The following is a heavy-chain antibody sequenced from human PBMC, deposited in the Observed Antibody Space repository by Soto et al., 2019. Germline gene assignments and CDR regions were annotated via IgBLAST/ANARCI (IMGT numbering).Heavy chain of an antibody. D-gene: IGHD3-10*01. J-gene: IGHJ5*02. V-gene: IGHV4-34*01. CDR2: INHSGST. Sequence: QVQLQQWGAGLLKPSETLSLTCAVYGGSFSGYYWSWIRQPPGKGLEWIGEINHSGSTNYNPSLKSRVTXXVXTXXTQFSLKLSSVTAADTAVYYCARGVWFGSYNWFDPWGQGTLVTVSS. CDR3: ARGVWFGSYNWFDP. CDR1: GGSFSGYY.